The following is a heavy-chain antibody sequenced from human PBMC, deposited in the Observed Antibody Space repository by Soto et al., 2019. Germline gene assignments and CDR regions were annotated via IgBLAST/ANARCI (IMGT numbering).Heavy chain of an antibody. CDR1: GYTFTSYG. Sequence: ASVKVSCKASGYTFTSYGISWVRQAPGQGLEWMGWISAYNGNTNYAQKLQGRVNMTTDTSTSTAYMELRSLRSDDTAVYYCGRDHHNTIFGVVIQNNWFDPWGQGTLVTVSS. J-gene: IGHJ5*02. V-gene: IGHV1-18*01. CDR3: GRDHHNTIFGVVIQNNWFDP. D-gene: IGHD3-3*01. CDR2: ISAYNGNT.